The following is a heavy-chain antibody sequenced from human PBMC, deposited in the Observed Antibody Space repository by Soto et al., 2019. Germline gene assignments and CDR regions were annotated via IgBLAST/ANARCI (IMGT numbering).Heavy chain of an antibody. CDR3: ARKDCFDDRYYFVY. D-gene: IGHD2-21*02. CDR1: GYSFNTYG. CDR2: INTHSGNP. Sequence: QVQLVQSGGEVKKPGASVKVSCKASGYSFNTYGINWVRQAPGQGLEWMGWINTHSGNPSYAQKFQGRVTMTTDTSTGTAYMEVRSLTSDDTAVYFCARKDCFDDRYYFVYWGQGTLVTVSS. V-gene: IGHV1-18*01. J-gene: IGHJ4*02.